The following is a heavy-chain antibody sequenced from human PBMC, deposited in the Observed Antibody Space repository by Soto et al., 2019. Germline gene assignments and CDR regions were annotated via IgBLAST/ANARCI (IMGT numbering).Heavy chain of an antibody. CDR2: ISGYNVYT. Sequence: QVQLMQSGAEVRRPGTSMRISCTTSGYNFNTYGIIWVRQAPGQGLEWMGWISGYNVYTKNAQNFEDRVTLSTDPSTSTAFLELRKLRSGDTALYFCARDRDYSHTDSDIDYGGQGTLVTVSS. J-gene: IGHJ4*02. V-gene: IGHV1-18*01. D-gene: IGHD3-16*01. CDR1: GYNFNTYG. CDR3: ARDRDYSHTDSDIDY.